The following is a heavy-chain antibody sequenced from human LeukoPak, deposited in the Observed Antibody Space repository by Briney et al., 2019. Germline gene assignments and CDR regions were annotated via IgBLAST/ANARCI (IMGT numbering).Heavy chain of an antibody. Sequence: SQTLSLTCTVSGGSISSGGYYWSWIRQPPGKGLEWIGYIYHSGSTYYNPSLKSRVTISVDRSKNQFSLKLSSVTAADTAVYYCARDPRWDPVRPSTVTTGDYWGQGTLVTVSS. CDR2: IYHSGST. CDR3: ARDPRWDPVRPSTVTTGDY. J-gene: IGHJ4*02. V-gene: IGHV4-30-2*01. D-gene: IGHD4-17*01. CDR1: GGSISSGGYY.